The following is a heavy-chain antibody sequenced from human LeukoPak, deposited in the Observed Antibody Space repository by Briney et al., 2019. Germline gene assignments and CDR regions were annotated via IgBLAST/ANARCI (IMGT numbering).Heavy chain of an antibody. J-gene: IGHJ4*02. CDR3: ARDVYFDY. V-gene: IGHV3-48*01. Sequence: PGGSLRLSCAASGFTFSSYSMNWVRQAPGKGLEWVSYISSSSSTIYYADSVKGRFTISRDNAKNSLYLQMNSLRAEDTAVFYCARDVYFDYWGQGTLVTVSS. CDR1: GFTFSSYS. CDR2: ISSSSSTI.